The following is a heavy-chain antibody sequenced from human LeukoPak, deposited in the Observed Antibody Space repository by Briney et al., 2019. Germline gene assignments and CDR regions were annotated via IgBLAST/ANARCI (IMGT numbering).Heavy chain of an antibody. CDR1: GFIFNSYG. CDR2: IRYDGSNK. V-gene: IGHV3-30*02. J-gene: IGHJ4*02. Sequence: GGSLRPSCAASGFIFNSYGMHWVRQAPGKGLEWVAFIRYDGSNKYYADSVKGRFTISRDNSKNTLYLQMNSLRVEDTAVYYCARDKVVGPTIFDYWGQGTLVTVSS. CDR3: ARDKVVGPTIFDY. D-gene: IGHD1-26*01.